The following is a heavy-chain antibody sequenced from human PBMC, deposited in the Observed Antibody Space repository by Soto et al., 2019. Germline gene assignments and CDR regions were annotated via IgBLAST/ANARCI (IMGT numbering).Heavy chain of an antibody. J-gene: IGHJ4*02. D-gene: IGHD2-15*01. CDR1: GGSFSGYY. CDR2: INHSGST. Sequence: QVQLQQWGAGLLKPSETLSLTCAVYGGSFSGYYWSWIRQPPGKGLEWIGEINHSGSTNYNPSLKSGVTISVDTSKNQFSLKLSSVTAADTAVYYCARGFSGYFDYWGQGTLVTVSS. CDR3: ARGFSGYFDY. V-gene: IGHV4-34*01.